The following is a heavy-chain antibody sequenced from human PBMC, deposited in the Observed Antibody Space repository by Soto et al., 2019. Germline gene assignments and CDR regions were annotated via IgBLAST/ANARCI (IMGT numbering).Heavy chain of an antibody. Sequence: VQLLESGGGLVQPGGSLRLSCETSGFTFKNSAMAWVRQAPGEGPEWVSTIGGGKDIFYADSVKGRFTVSRDDSKKTMYLQMDNLRVEDTAIYFCAKDSVSVNRIYDALAIWGQGTLVTVSS. CDR1: GFTFKNSA. CDR3: AKDSVSVNRIYDALAI. CDR2: IGGGKDI. J-gene: IGHJ3*02. D-gene: IGHD3-3*02. V-gene: IGHV3-23*01.